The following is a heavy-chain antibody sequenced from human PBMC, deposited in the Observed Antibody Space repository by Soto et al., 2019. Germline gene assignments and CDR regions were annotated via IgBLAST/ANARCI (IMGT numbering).Heavy chain of an antibody. V-gene: IGHV3-15*01. D-gene: IGHD3-3*01. CDR2: IKGKAEGGTS. J-gene: IGHJ6*02. CDR1: GFTFSNAW. Sequence: GGSLTLSCAASGFTFSNAWMSWVRQAPGKGLEWVGRIKGKAEGGTSDYSTPVKGRYTNSTDDSKSTLSLQMDSLKTEVTAVNYCTTDPDYDFCSGYSSHYYYYGMDVWGQGTTVTVSS. CDR3: TTDPDYDFCSGYSSHYYYYGMDV.